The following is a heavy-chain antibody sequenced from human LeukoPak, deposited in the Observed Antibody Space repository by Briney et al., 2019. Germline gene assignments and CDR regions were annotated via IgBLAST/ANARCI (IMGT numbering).Heavy chain of an antibody. Sequence: GGSLRLSCAASGFTFSSYSMNWVRQAPGKGLEWVSSISSSSSYIYYADPVKGRFTISRDNAKNSLYLQMNSLRAEDTAVYYCARDRLRGIVGATISYYYYGMDVWGQGTTVTVSS. J-gene: IGHJ6*02. CDR2: ISSSSSYI. CDR3: ARDRLRGIVGATISYYYYGMDV. CDR1: GFTFSSYS. D-gene: IGHD1-26*01. V-gene: IGHV3-21*01.